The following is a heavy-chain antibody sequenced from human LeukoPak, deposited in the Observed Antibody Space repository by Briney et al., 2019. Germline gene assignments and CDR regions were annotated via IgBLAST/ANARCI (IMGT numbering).Heavy chain of an antibody. CDR1: GGSFSEYY. Sequence: PSETLSLTCAVYGGSFSEYYWSWICQPPGKGLEWIGQINHSGNTNYNPSLKSRVTISVDTSKNQFSLELSSVTAADAAVYYCATIPAADLGYWGQGTLVTVSS. D-gene: IGHD6-13*01. V-gene: IGHV4-34*01. CDR3: ATIPAADLGY. J-gene: IGHJ4*02. CDR2: INHSGNT.